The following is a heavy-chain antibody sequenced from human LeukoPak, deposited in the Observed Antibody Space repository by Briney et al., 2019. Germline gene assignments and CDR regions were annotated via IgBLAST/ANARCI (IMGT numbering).Heavy chain of an antibody. Sequence: GRSLRLSCAASGFTFSSYAMHWVRQAPGKGLEWVAVISYDGSNKYYADSVKGRFTISRDNAKNSLYLQMNSLRAEDTAVYYCARAVVGASYFDYWGQGTLVTVSS. CDR1: GFTFSSYA. CDR3: ARAVVGASYFDY. CDR2: ISYDGSNK. D-gene: IGHD1-26*01. V-gene: IGHV3-30-3*01. J-gene: IGHJ4*02.